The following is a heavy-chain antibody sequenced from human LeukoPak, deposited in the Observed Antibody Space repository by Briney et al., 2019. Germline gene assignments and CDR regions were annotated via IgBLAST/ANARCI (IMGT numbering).Heavy chain of an antibody. Sequence: GGSLRLSCAASGFTFSSYWMSWVRQAPGKGLEWVANIKQDGSEKYYVDSVKGRFTISRDNAKNSLYLQMNSLRAEDTAVYYCARAYSSSWSYYYYYYMDVWGKGTTVTISS. J-gene: IGHJ6*03. V-gene: IGHV3-7*04. CDR1: GFTFSSYW. CDR3: ARAYSSSWSYYYYYYMDV. D-gene: IGHD6-13*01. CDR2: IKQDGSEK.